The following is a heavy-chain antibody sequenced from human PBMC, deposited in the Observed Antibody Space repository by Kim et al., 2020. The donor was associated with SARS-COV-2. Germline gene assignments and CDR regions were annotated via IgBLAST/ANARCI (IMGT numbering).Heavy chain of an antibody. Sequence: GGSLRLSCAASGFTFSSYAMTWVRQAPGKGLEWVSAIRNNGSSTYYADSVKGRFTISSDNSKNTLYLQMNSLRAEDTAVYYCAARPDSGYWGEGTLVTLSS. V-gene: IGHV3-23*01. D-gene: IGHD6-6*01. CDR1: GFTFSSYA. CDR2: IRNNGSST. CDR3: AARPDSGY. J-gene: IGHJ4*02.